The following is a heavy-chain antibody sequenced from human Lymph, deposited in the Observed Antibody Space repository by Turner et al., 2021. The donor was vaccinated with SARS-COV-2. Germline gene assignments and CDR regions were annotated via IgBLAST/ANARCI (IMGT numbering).Heavy chain of an antibody. V-gene: IGHV3-23*01. Sequence: EVQLLESGGGLVHPGGSLILPCSASGFTFSSYAMSWVGQAPGKGLEWVSAISGSGGDTYYADSVKGRFTISRDNSKNTLYLQMNSLRAEDTAVYYGAKGVRGAMIVVVIPYFDYWGQGTLVTVSS. J-gene: IGHJ4*02. CDR2: ISGSGGDT. CDR3: AKGVRGAMIVVVIPYFDY. D-gene: IGHD3-22*01. CDR1: GFTFSSYA.